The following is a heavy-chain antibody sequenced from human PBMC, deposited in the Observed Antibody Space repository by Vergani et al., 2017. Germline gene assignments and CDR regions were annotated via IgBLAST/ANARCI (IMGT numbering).Heavy chain of an antibody. D-gene: IGHD6-13*01. CDR3: ARHGYPSSWYPRYNWFDP. CDR1: GGSISSSSYY. CDR2: IYYSGST. J-gene: IGHJ5*02. V-gene: IGHV4-39*01. Sequence: QLQLQESGPGLVKPSETLSLTCTVSGGSISSSSYYWGWIRQPPGKGLEWIGSIYYSGSTYYNPSLKSRVTISVDTSKNQFSLKLSSVTAADTAVYYCARHGYPSSWYPRYNWFDPWGQGTLVTVSS.